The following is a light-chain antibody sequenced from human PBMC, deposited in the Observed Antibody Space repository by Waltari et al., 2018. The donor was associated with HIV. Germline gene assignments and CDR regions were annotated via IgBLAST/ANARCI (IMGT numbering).Light chain of an antibody. CDR1: QIITSH. J-gene: IGKJ3*01. CDR3: QQSYTLPLT. V-gene: IGKV1-39*01. Sequence: DIQMTQSPSSVSASVGDSVTLTCRASQIITSHLNWYQQRPGKAPKLLIHSASVLESGVPSRFSGSGTGTDYTLTISSLQPEDFATYYCQQSYTLPLTFGPGTKVDIK. CDR2: SAS.